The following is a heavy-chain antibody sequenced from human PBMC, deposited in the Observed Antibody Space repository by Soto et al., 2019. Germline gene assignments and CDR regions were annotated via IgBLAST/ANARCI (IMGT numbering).Heavy chain of an antibody. J-gene: IGHJ5*02. CDR1: GYTFTNYG. V-gene: IGHV1-18*01. CDR2: INTYNGNT. Sequence: GASVKVSCKASGYTFTNYGISWVRQAPGQGLEWMGWINTYNGNTNHAQKLQGRVTMTTDTSTSTAYMELSSLRSEDTAVYYCARMGYGGMGLPGWENNWFDPWGQGTLVTVSS. CDR3: ARMGYGGMGLPGWENNWFDP. D-gene: IGHD4-17*01.